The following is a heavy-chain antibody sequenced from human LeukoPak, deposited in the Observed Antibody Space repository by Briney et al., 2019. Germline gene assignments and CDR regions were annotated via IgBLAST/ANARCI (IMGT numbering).Heavy chain of an antibody. D-gene: IGHD3-22*01. J-gene: IGHJ4*02. Sequence: GGSLRLSCAASGFTFSIYAMSWVRQAPGKGLEWVSAISGSGGSTYYADSVKGRFTISRDNSKNTLYLQMNSLRAEDTAVYYCAKWYYYDSSGYYRSDYWGQGTLVTVSS. V-gene: IGHV3-23*01. CDR3: AKWYYYDSSGYYRSDY. CDR1: GFTFSIYA. CDR2: ISGSGGST.